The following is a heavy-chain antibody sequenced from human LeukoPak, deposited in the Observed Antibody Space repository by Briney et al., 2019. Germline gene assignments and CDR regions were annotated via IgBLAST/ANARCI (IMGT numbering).Heavy chain of an antibody. Sequence: GGSLRLSCAASGFTFSSYAMTWVRQVPGKGLDWVSVISGNGASTYYADSVKGRFTISRDNSKNTLYLQMNSLRAEDTAVYYCAKARWELPSWGRWGQGTLVTVFS. CDR2: ISGNGAST. J-gene: IGHJ4*02. CDR1: GFTFSSYA. D-gene: IGHD1-26*01. V-gene: IGHV3-23*01. CDR3: AKARWELPSWGR.